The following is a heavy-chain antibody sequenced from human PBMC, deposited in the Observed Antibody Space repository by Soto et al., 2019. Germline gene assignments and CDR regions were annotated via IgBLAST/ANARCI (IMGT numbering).Heavy chain of an antibody. D-gene: IGHD6-19*01. CDR1: GGSISGSSYY. CDR3: ARIFDGHGSVSYYFDY. V-gene: IGHV4-39*01. CDR2: IYYSGST. J-gene: IGHJ4*02. Sequence: SETLSLTCTVSGGSISGSSYYWGWIRQPPGKGLEWIGSIYYSGSTYYNPSLKSRVTISVDTSKTQFSLKLNSVTAADTAVYYCARIFDGHGSVSYYFDYWGQGTLVTVSS.